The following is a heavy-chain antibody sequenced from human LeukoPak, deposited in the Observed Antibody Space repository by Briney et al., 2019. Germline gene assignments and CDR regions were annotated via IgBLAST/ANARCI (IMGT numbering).Heavy chain of an antibody. CDR3: ASEYSSSWYGWFDP. CDR1: GFTFSSYA. Sequence: GGSLRLSCAASGFTFSSYAMSWVCQAPGKGLEWVSAISGSGGSTYYADSVKGRFTISRDNSKNTLYLQMNSLRAEDTAVYYCASEYSSSWYGWFDPWGQGTLVTVSS. D-gene: IGHD6-13*01. V-gene: IGHV3-23*01. J-gene: IGHJ5*02. CDR2: ISGSGGST.